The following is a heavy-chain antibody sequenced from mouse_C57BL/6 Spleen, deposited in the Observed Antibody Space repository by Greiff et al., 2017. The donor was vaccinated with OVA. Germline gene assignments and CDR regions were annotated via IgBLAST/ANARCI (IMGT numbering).Heavy chain of an antibody. J-gene: IGHJ4*01. CDR1: GYTFTSYW. Sequence: VQLQHPGAELVKPGASVKLSCKASGYTFTSYWMQWVKQRPGQGLEWIGEIDPSDSYTNYNQKFKGKATLTVDTSSSTAYMQLSSLTSEDSAVYYCARDLAMDYWGQGTSVTVSS. CDR3: ARDLAMDY. CDR2: IDPSDSYT. V-gene: IGHV1-50*01.